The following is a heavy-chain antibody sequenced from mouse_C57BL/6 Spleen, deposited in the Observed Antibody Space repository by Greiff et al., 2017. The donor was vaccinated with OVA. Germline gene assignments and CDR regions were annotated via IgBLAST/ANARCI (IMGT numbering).Heavy chain of an antibody. CDR3: TRRGDYDVRFDY. CDR1: GYTFTSYW. J-gene: IGHJ2*01. D-gene: IGHD2-4*01. CDR2: IYPGHSDT. Sequence: VQLQQSGTVLARPGASVKMSCKTSGYTFTSYWMHWVKQRPGQGLEWIGAIYPGHSDTSYNQKFKGKAKLTAVTSASTAYMELSSLTNEDSAVYYCTRRGDYDVRFDYWGQGTTLTVSS. V-gene: IGHV1-5*01.